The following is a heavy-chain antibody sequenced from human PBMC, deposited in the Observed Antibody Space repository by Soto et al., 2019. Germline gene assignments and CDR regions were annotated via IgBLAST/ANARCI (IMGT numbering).Heavy chain of an antibody. D-gene: IGHD3-10*01. V-gene: IGHV4-39*01. CDR2: IYYSGST. Sequence: SETLSLTCTVSGGSISSSSYYWGWIRQPPGKGLEWIGSIYYSGSTYYNPSLKSRVTISVDTSKNQFSLKLSSVTAADTAVYYCARHITMVRGVIIGAYYYYGMDVWGQGTTVTVSS. CDR1: GGSISSSSYY. CDR3: ARHITMVRGVIIGAYYYYGMDV. J-gene: IGHJ6*02.